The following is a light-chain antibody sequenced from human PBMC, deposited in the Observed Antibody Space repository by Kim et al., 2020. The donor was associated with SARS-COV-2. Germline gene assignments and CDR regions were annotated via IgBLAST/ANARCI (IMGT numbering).Light chain of an antibody. CDR1: QSLVHSDGNTY. V-gene: IGKV2-30*02. Sequence: PASISCRSSQSLVHSDGNTYLIWFQQRPGQSPRRLFYKVSNRDSGVPDRFSGSGSGTDFTLKISRVEAEDVGIYYCMQGTHWPRMFGQGTKVDIK. CDR2: KVS. J-gene: IGKJ1*01. CDR3: MQGTHWPRM.